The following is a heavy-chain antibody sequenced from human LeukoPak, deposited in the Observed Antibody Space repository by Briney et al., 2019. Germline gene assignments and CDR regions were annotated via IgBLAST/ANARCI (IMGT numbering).Heavy chain of an antibody. CDR1: GFTFSIYA. Sequence: GGSLRLSCAASGFTFSIYAMSWVRQAPGKGLEWVSAVSGSGGGTYYADSVKGRFTISRDNSKDTVYLQMNGLSAGDTAVYYCAKTTTGYSSGRYPGWPVDYWGQGTLVTVSS. J-gene: IGHJ4*02. V-gene: IGHV3-23*01. D-gene: IGHD6-19*01. CDR2: VSGSGGGT. CDR3: AKTTTGYSSGRYPGWPVDY.